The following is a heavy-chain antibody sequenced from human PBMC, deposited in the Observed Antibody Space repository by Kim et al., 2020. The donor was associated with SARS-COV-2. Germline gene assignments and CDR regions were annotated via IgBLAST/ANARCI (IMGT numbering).Heavy chain of an antibody. CDR1: GGSFSGYY. D-gene: IGHD6-13*01. J-gene: IGHJ5*02. V-gene: IGHV4-34*01. Sequence: SETLSLTCAVYGGSFSGYYWSWIRQPPGKGLEWIGEINHSGSTNYNPSLKSRVTISVDTSKNQFSLKLSSVTAADTAVYYCASPEAGTSDWFDPWGQGTLVTVSS. CDR2: INHSGST. CDR3: ASPEAGTSDWFDP.